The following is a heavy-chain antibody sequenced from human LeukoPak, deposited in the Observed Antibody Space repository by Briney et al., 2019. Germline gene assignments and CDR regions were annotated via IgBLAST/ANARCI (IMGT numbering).Heavy chain of an antibody. CDR2: ISYDGSNK. D-gene: IGHD6-19*01. CDR3: ASSHSSGWYYVDY. V-gene: IGHV3-30-3*01. CDR1: GFTFSTYA. Sequence: GGSLRLSCAASGFTFSTYAMHWVRQAPGKGLEWVAVISYDGSNKYYADSVKGRFTISRDNSKNTLYLQMNSLRAEDTAVYYCASSHSSGWYYVDYWGQGTLVTVSS. J-gene: IGHJ4*02.